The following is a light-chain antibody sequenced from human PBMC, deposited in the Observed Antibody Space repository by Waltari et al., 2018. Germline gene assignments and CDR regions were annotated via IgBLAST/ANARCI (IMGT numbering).Light chain of an antibody. CDR1: QSVSNF. V-gene: IGKV3-15*01. CDR3: QQYNDWPPLT. CDR2: GAS. Sequence: EFVMTQSPAPLSLSPGATATLSCRARQSVSNFLAWYQQKPGQAPRLRIYGASTKGTGIPASISGSGSGTEFTLTISSLLSEDFAVYYCQQYNDWPPLTFGGGTKVESK. J-gene: IGKJ4*01.